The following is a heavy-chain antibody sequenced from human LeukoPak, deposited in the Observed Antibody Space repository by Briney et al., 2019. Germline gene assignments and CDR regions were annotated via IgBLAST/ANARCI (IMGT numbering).Heavy chain of an antibody. Sequence: PSETLSLTCAVYGGSFSGYYWSWIRQPPGKGLEWIGEINHSGSTNYNPSLKNRVTISVDTSKNQFSLKLSSVTAADTAVYYCARAERYSYGYIDYWGQGTLVTVSS. V-gene: IGHV4-34*01. CDR1: GGSFSGYY. CDR2: INHSGST. J-gene: IGHJ4*02. CDR3: ARAERYSYGYIDY. D-gene: IGHD5-18*01.